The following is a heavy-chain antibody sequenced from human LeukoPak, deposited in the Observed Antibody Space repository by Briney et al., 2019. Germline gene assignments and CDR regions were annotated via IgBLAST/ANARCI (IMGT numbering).Heavy chain of an antibody. V-gene: IGHV1-69*06. Sequence: ASVKVSCKASGGTFSSYAISWVRQAPGQGLEWMGWIIPIVGTANYAQKFQGRVTITADKSTTTAYMALSSLRSEHTAVYYCARRPWFGERNWFDPSGEGTLVTVSS. CDR3: ARRPWFGERNWFDP. D-gene: IGHD3-10*01. CDR2: IIPIVGTA. J-gene: IGHJ5*02. CDR1: GGTFSSYA.